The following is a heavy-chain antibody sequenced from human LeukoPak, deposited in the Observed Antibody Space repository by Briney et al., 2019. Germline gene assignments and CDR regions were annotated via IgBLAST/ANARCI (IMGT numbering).Heavy chain of an antibody. CDR3: ARRSIGDWYFYL. CDR2: LHFSGST. J-gene: IGHJ2*01. V-gene: IGHV4-39*07. CDR1: GASISSSLSF. Sequence: SEALSLTCAVSGASISSSLSFWGWIRQPPGKGLEWIGTLHFSGSTFYNPSLKSRVTISADTPNNLFSLKVRSVTAAGTAVYYCARRSIGDWYFYLWGRGTLVSVSS. D-gene: IGHD1-26*01.